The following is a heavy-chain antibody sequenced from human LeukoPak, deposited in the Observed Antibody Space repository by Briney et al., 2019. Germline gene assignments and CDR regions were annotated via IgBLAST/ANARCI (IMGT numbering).Heavy chain of an antibody. CDR3: ARSTNRVDS. V-gene: IGHV4-61*02. CDR2: MYNSGTT. Sequence: PSQTLSLTCTVSGASIRGSITSGTYYWNWIRQPAGKGLEWIGRMYNSGTTINYNPSLKSRVTISVDTSKNQFSLNVTSVTAADTAVYYCARSTNRVDSWGQGTLVTGSS. CDR1: GASIRGSITSGTYY. J-gene: IGHJ4*02. D-gene: IGHD1-14*01.